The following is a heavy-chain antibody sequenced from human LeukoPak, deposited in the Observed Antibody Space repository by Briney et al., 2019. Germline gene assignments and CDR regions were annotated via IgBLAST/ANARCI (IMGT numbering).Heavy chain of an antibody. J-gene: IGHJ3*01. V-gene: IGHV4-59*11. Sequence: PSETLSLTCTVSGGAIGVHFWSWIRQPPGKGLEWIGYVYYTGSTSYNPSLRSRVSISVDTSKNLLSLTLTSVTAADTAMYFCARDPPRLDGAFDLWGQGTMVTVSS. CDR1: GGAIGVHF. D-gene: IGHD6-19*01. CDR3: ARDPPRLDGAFDL. CDR2: VYYTGST.